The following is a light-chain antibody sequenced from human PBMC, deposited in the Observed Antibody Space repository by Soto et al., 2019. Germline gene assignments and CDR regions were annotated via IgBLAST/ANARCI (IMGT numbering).Light chain of an antibody. Sequence: DIQMTQSPSSVSASVGDRVTITCRASQGISTWLAWYQQKPGTAPKLLVYSASSLQSGVPSRFNGSGDGTDFTLTSASLQPEDFATYYCQQASSYPFTFGPGTIVDI. CDR1: QGISTW. CDR3: QQASSYPFT. CDR2: SAS. J-gene: IGKJ3*01. V-gene: IGKV1-12*01.